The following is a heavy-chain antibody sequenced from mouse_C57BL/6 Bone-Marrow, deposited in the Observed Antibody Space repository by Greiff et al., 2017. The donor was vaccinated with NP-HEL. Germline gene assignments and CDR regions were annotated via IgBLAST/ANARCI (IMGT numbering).Heavy chain of an antibody. D-gene: IGHD1-1*01. V-gene: IGHV1-7*01. Sequence: VMLVESGAELAKPGASVKLSCKASGYTFTSYWMHWVKQRPGQGLEWIGYINPSSGYTKYNQKFKDKATLTADKSSSTAYMQLSSLTYEDSAVYYCARSPITTVGGFDYWGQGTTLTVSS. CDR3: ARSPITTVGGFDY. J-gene: IGHJ2*01. CDR2: INPSSGYT. CDR1: GYTFTSYW.